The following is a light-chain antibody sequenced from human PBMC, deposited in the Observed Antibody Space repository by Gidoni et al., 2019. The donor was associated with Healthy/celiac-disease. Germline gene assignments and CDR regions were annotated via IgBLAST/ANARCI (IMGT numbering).Light chain of an antibody. CDR2: GKN. V-gene: IGLV3-19*01. CDR3: NSRDSSGKRVV. J-gene: IGLJ2*01. CDR1: SLRSYY. Sequence: SSELTQDPAVSVALGQTVRITCQGDSLRSYYASWYQQKPGQAPVLVIYGKNNRPSGIPDRFSGSSSGNTASLTITGAQEEDEADYYCNSRDSSGKRVVFGGGTKLTVL.